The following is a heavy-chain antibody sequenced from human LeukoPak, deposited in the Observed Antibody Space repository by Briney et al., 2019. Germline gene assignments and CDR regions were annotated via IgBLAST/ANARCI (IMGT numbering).Heavy chain of an antibody. CDR1: AYSFTSYW. Sequence: PGESLKISCKGSAYSFTSYWISWVRQMPGKGLEWMGRIDPSDSYTNYSPSFQGRVTISAGKSISAAYLQWASLKASDTAMYYCASLEMATDYWGQGTLVTVSS. D-gene: IGHD5-24*01. V-gene: IGHV5-10-1*01. CDR3: ASLEMATDY. CDR2: IDPSDSYT. J-gene: IGHJ4*02.